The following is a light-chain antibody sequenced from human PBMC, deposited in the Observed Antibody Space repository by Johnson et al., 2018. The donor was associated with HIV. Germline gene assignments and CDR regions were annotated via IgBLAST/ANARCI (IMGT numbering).Light chain of an antibody. CDR1: SSNIGNNY. CDR2: ENN. CDR3: GTWDSSLGYV. Sequence: QLVLTQPPSVSAAPGQKVTISCSGSSSNIGNNYVSWYQQLPGTAPKLLIYENNKRPSGIPDRFSGSKSGTSATLGITGLQTGAEADYYCGTWDSSLGYVFGTGTKVTVL. V-gene: IGLV1-51*02. J-gene: IGLJ1*01.